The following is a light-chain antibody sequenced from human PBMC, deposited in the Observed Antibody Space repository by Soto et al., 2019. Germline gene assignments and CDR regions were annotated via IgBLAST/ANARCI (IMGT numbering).Light chain of an antibody. CDR1: QSVNIY. Sequence: EIVMTQSPATLSVSQGERATLSCRASQSVNIYLAWYQQKPGQAPRLLIFGASYRATGIPARFSGSGSGTDFTLTISSLEPEDFAVYYCQQRSNEVTFGQGTRLEI. CDR3: QQRSNEVT. J-gene: IGKJ5*01. V-gene: IGKV3-11*01. CDR2: GAS.